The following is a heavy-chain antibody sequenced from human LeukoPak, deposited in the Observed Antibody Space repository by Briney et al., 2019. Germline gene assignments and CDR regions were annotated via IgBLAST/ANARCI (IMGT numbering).Heavy chain of an antibody. CDR1: GYTLTELS. J-gene: IGHJ4*02. CDR3: ATNSDYGSGSYRPSFDY. CDR2: FDPEDGET. Sequence: ASVTVSCKVSGYTLTELSMHWVRQAPGKGLEWMGGFDPEDGETIYAQKFQGRVTMTEDTSTDTAYMELSSLRSEDTAVYYCATNSDYGSGSYRPSFDYWGQGTLVTVSS. V-gene: IGHV1-24*01. D-gene: IGHD3-10*01.